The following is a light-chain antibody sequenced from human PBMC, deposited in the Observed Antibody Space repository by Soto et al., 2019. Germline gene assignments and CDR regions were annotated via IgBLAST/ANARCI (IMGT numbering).Light chain of an antibody. Sequence: EIVLTQSPGTLSLSPGERATLSCRASQSVSSNYLAWYQHKPGQGPRLLIYAASSRATGIPDRFSGSGSGTDFTLTISRLEPEDFALYYCQKYGSASTFGPGTKVEIK. CDR3: QKYGSAST. CDR1: QSVSSNY. V-gene: IGKV3-20*01. J-gene: IGKJ3*01. CDR2: AAS.